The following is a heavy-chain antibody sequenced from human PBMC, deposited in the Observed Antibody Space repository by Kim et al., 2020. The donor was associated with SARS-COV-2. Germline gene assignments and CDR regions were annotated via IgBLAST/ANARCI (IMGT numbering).Heavy chain of an antibody. D-gene: IGHD3-16*02. CDR3: AREWYVWGSYRPVDY. V-gene: IGHV3-33*01. CDR2: IWYDGSNK. J-gene: IGHJ4*02. Sequence: GGSLRLSCATSGFTFSSYAMHWVRQAPGKGLEWVAVIWYDGSNKYYADSVKGRFTISRDISKNTLYLQMNSLRAEDTAVYYCAREWYVWGSYRPVDYWGQGTLVTVSS. CDR1: GFTFSSYA.